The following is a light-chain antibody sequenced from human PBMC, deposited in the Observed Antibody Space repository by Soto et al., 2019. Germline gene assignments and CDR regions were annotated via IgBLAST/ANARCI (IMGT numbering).Light chain of an antibody. CDR1: QSVSSY. J-gene: IGKJ1*01. CDR2: DAS. Sequence: EIVLTQSPATLSLSPGERATLSCRASQSVSSYLAWYQQKPGQAPRLLIYDASNRATGIPARFSVSGSGTDFPLTISSLEPEDFAVYYCQQRSNWPWTFGQGTKVEIK. V-gene: IGKV3-11*01. CDR3: QQRSNWPWT.